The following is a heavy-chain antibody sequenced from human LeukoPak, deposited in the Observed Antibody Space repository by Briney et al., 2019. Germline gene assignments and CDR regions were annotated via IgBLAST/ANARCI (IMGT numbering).Heavy chain of an antibody. J-gene: IGHJ4*02. Sequence: PSETLSLTCTVSGGAISSSSYYWGWIRQPPGKGLEGIGSIYYSGSTYYNPSLKSRVTISVDTSKNQFSLKLSSVTAADTAVYYCARRPTSSGYDPPFDYWGQGTLVTVSS. D-gene: IGHD5-12*01. CDR3: ARRPTSSGYDPPFDY. CDR2: IYYSGST. CDR1: GGAISSSSYY. V-gene: IGHV4-39*01.